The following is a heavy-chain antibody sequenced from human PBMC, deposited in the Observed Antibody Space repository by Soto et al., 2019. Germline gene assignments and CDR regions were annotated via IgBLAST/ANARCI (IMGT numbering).Heavy chain of an antibody. CDR2: ISYDGSNK. CDR1: GFTFSNYD. Sequence: QVQLVESGGGVVQPGRSLRLSCAASGFTFSNYDMHWVRQAPGKGLEWVTVISYDGSNKYDAQSVKGRFTIARDNSKNTVYLQMDRLRAEDTAVYYCAKDSGQLPTYLDYWGQGTLVTVSS. V-gene: IGHV3-30*18. CDR3: AKDSGQLPTYLDY. D-gene: IGHD2-2*01. J-gene: IGHJ4*02.